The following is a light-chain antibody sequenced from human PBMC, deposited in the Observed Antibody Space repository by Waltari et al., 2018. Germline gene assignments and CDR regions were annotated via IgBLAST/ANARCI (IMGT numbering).Light chain of an antibody. Sequence: QSALTQPASVSGSPGQSITISCTGTSSDVGCYNLVSWYQQHPGTAPKLMIYEGSKRPSGVSNRFSGSKSGNTASLTISGLQAADEADYYCCSYAGSKWVFGGGTKLTVL. CDR3: CSYAGSKWV. CDR1: SSDVGCYNL. CDR2: EGS. V-gene: IGLV2-23*01. J-gene: IGLJ3*02.